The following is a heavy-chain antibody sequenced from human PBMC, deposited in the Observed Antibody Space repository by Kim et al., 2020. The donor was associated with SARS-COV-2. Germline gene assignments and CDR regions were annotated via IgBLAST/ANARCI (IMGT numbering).Heavy chain of an antibody. Sequence: ASVKVSCKASGYTFTSYYMHWVRQAPGQGLEWMGIINPSGGSTSYAQKFQGRVTMTRDTSTSTVYMELSSLRSEDTAVYYCARSPSDYDFWSGYYLGDAFDIWGQGTMVTVSS. V-gene: IGHV1-46*01. D-gene: IGHD3-3*01. J-gene: IGHJ3*02. CDR1: GYTFTSYY. CDR3: ARSPSDYDFWSGYYLGDAFDI. CDR2: INPSGGST.